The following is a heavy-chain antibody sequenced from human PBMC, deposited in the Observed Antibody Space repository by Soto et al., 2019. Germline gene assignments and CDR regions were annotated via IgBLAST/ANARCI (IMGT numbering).Heavy chain of an antibody. Sequence: QVQLVESGGGVVQPGRSLRLSCAASGFTFSRYAMHWVRQAPGKGLEWVAVISYDGSNKYYADSVKGRFTISRDNSKNTLYLKMRAEDTAVYYCARDDLWGTGAHFGYWGQGTLVTVSS. CDR2: ISYDGSNK. CDR1: GFTFSRYA. D-gene: IGHD3-16*01. V-gene: IGHV3-30-3*01. J-gene: IGHJ4*02. CDR3: ARDDLWGTGAHFGY.